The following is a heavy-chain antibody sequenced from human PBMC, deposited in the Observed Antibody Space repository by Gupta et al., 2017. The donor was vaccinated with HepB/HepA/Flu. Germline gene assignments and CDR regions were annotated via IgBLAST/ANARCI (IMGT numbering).Heavy chain of an antibody. V-gene: IGHV3-33*01. CDR3: ARDQTRGSVTTVTTSGYFDY. J-gene: IGHJ4*02. CDR2: IWYDGSNK. D-gene: IGHD4-17*01. CDR1: GFTFSSYG. Sequence: QVQLVESGGGVVQPGRSLRLSCAASGFTFSSYGMHWVRQAPGKGLEWVAVIWYDGSNKYYADSVKGRFTISRDNSKNTLYLQMNSLRAEDTAVYYCARDQTRGSVTTVTTSGYFDYWGQGTLVTVSS.